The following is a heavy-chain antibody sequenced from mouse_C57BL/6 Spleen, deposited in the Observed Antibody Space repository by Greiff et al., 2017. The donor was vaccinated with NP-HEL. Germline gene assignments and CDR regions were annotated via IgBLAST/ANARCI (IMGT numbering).Heavy chain of an antibody. CDR2: ILPGSGST. Sequence: QVQLQQSGAELMKPGASVKLSCKATGYTFTGYWIEWVKQRPGHGLEWIGEILPGSGSTNYNEKFKGKATFTADPSSNTAYMQLSSLTTEDSAIYYCAREDDGYYEGVFAYWGQGTLVTVSA. D-gene: IGHD2-3*01. CDR3: AREDDGYYEGVFAY. V-gene: IGHV1-9*01. CDR1: GYTFTGYW. J-gene: IGHJ3*01.